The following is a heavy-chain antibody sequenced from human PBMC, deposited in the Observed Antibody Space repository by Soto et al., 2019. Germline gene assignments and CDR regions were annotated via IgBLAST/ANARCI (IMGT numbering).Heavy chain of an antibody. CDR3: ARGSFPSHLSPYYYGMDV. CDR1: GGSISSYY. CDR2: IYYSGST. V-gene: IGHV4-59*01. Sequence: SETLSLTCTVSGGSISSYYWSWIRQPPGKGLEWIGYIYYSGSTNYNPSLKSRVTISVDTSKNQFSLKLSSVTAADTAVYYCARGSFPSHLSPYYYGMDVWGQGTTGTVSS. J-gene: IGHJ6*02.